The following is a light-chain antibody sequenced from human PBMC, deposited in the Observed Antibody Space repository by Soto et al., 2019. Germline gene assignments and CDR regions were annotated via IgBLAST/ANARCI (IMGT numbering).Light chain of an antibody. J-gene: IGKJ2*01. CDR3: LSYNDWPFT. CDR1: ESLSTY. V-gene: IGKV3-15*01. Sequence: EIVITQSPATLSVSPGERVTLSCRASESLSTYLAWYQLKPGQAPRLLIYGASTKATGLRARFSGSGSATDFTLTLSSLQSEDFAVYYSLSYNDWPFTFGQGTKLEI. CDR2: GAS.